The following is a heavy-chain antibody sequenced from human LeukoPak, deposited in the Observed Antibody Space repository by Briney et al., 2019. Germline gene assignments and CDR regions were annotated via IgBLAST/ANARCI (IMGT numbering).Heavy chain of an antibody. J-gene: IGHJ4*02. CDR1: GFSFSNYW. D-gene: IGHD2-21*02. CDR3: AKDRLLNCRGDCYIFDY. V-gene: IGHV3-74*01. CDR2: INSDGSST. Sequence: GGSLRLSCAASGFSFSNYWMHWVRQAPGKGLVWVSRINSDGSSTTYADSVKGRFTISRDNAKNTLYLQMNSLRAEDTAVYYCAKDRLLNCRGDCYIFDYWGQGTVVTVSS.